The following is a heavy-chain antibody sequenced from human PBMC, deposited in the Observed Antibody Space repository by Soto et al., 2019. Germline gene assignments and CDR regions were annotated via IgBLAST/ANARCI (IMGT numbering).Heavy chain of an antibody. Sequence: QVQLQQWGAGLLKPSETLSLTCAVYGGSFSGYSWSWVRQPPGKGLEWIGEVNQSGSTNYNPAPKSRFTISVDTSKYHFSLKLSSVTAADPAVYFCARRKRSAAVRPYYYYYRDVWGKGTTVTVSS. CDR2: VNQSGST. CDR1: GGSFSGYS. V-gene: IGHV4-34*02. D-gene: IGHD3-16*01. CDR3: ARRKRSAAVRPYYYYYRDV. J-gene: IGHJ6*03.